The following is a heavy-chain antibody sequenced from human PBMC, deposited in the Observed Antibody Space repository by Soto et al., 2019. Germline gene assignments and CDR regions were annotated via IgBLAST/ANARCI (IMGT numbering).Heavy chain of an antibody. Sequence: QVQLQESGPGPVKPSQTLSLTCTVSGGSISSGGYYWSWIRQLPGKGREWIGHIYHSGTTYYNPSHMSRVIISVDKSKTQISLMVSSVTPADSAVYYCSRVCGGDCHNGMDVWGQGTTVTVSS. CDR3: SRVCGGDCHNGMDV. V-gene: IGHV4-31*03. D-gene: IGHD2-21*02. CDR1: GGSISSGGYY. J-gene: IGHJ6*02. CDR2: IYHSGTT.